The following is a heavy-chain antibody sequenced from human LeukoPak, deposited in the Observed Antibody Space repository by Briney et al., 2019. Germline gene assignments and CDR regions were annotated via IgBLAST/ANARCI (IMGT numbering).Heavy chain of an antibody. J-gene: IGHJ5*02. V-gene: IGHV1-2*02. CDR2: IKLNSGDT. CDR1: GYTFSGYY. Sequence: GASVKVSCKASGYTFSGYYMHWVRQAPGQGLEWMGWIKLNSGDTKYPQKFQGRVTMTRDTSISTAYMEVTRLRSDDTAVYNCAREGSSSGWFDPWGQGTLVTVSS. CDR3: AREGSSSGWFDP. D-gene: IGHD6-6*01.